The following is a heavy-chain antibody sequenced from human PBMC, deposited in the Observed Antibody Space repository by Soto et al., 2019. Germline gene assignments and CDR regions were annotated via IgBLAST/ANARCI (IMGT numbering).Heavy chain of an antibody. Sequence: PGGSLRLSCAVSGFRFSDYAMAWVRQAPGKGLEYVSSITGSGADTYYAQSVRGRFTIYRDNFRDTLYLQMNSLRAEDTAVYYCAKGLRDCSGGSCQEYWYFDLWGRGTLVTVSS. CDR3: AKGLRDCSGGSCQEYWYFDL. CDR2: ITGSGADT. V-gene: IGHV3-23*01. CDR1: GFRFSDYA. D-gene: IGHD2-15*01. J-gene: IGHJ2*01.